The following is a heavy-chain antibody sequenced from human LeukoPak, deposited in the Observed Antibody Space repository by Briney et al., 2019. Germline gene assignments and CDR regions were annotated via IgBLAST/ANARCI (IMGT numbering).Heavy chain of an antibody. CDR1: GGSISSYY. CDR2: VYPSGNT. D-gene: IGHD6-13*01. Sequence: PSLTCVVSGGSISSYYWSWIRQPAGKGLEWIGRVYPSGNTDRNPSLKSRVTMSVDKSKNQFSLKLSSVTAADTAVYYCARMSIAAAGVYYYYYYGMDVWGQGTTVTVSS. V-gene: IGHV4-4*07. J-gene: IGHJ6*02. CDR3: ARMSIAAAGVYYYYYYGMDV.